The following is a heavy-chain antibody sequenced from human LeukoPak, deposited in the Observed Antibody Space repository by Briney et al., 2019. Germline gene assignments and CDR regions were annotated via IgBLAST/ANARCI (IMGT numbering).Heavy chain of an antibody. J-gene: IGHJ3*02. Sequence: SQTLSLTCAISGDSVSSNSAAWNWIRQSPSRGLEWLGRTYYRSKWYNDYAVSVKSRITINPDTSKNQFSLQLNSVTPEDTAVYYCARIHSSGWYGDDAFDIWGQGTMVTVSS. V-gene: IGHV6-1*01. D-gene: IGHD6-19*01. CDR2: TYYRSKWYN. CDR1: GDSVSSNSAA. CDR3: ARIHSSGWYGDDAFDI.